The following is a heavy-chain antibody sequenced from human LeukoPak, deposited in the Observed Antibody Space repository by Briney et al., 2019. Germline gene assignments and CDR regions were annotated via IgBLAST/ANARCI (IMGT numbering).Heavy chain of an antibody. Sequence: SETPSLTCTVSGGSISSYYWSWIRQRPGKGLEWIAYIDYSASTNYNPSLKSRVTISVDTSKNQFSLKLSSVTAADTAVYYCARADDSSGYFDYWGQGTLVTVSS. J-gene: IGHJ4*02. CDR3: ARADDSSGYFDY. CDR1: GGSISSYY. D-gene: IGHD3-22*01. CDR2: IDYSAST. V-gene: IGHV4-59*01.